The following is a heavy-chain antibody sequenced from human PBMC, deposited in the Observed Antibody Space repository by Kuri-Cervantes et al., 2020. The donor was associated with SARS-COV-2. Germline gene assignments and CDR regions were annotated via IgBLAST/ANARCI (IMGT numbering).Heavy chain of an antibody. CDR1: GFTFSSYA. CDR3: ARDSDPYCSSTSCGDGMDV. V-gene: IGHV3-30-3*01. Sequence: GGSLRLSCAASGFTFSSYAMHWVRQAPGKGLEWVAVISYDGSNKYYADSVKGRFTISRDNSKSTLYLQMNSLRAEDTAVYYCARDSDPYCSSTSCGDGMDVWGQATTVTVSS. D-gene: IGHD2-2*01. CDR2: ISYDGSNK. J-gene: IGHJ6*02.